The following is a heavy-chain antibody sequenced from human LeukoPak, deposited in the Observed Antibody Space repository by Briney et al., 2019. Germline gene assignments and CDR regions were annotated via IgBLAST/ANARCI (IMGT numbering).Heavy chain of an antibody. D-gene: IGHD2-15*01. J-gene: IGHJ4*02. Sequence: GGSLRLSCAASGFTVSSKYMCWVRPAPGKGLEWVSAIYSGGGTYYADSVKGRFTISRDTSKNTLYLQMNSLRAEDTAVYYCARGPGGYYDYWGQGTLVTVSS. CDR2: IYSGGGT. CDR1: GFTVSSKY. V-gene: IGHV3-53*01. CDR3: ARGPGGYYDY.